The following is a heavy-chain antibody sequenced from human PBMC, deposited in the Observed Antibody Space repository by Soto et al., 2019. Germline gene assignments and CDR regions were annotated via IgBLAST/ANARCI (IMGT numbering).Heavy chain of an antibody. CDR3: ARLTRGVYDLDRLWEKFDY. J-gene: IGHJ4*02. Sequence: QITVKESGLTLVKPTQTLTLTCTFSGFSLSTNGMGVGWIRQSPGKALEWLALIYWDDDKRYSPSLRSRLTITXAXXKNPGDLTMTHRAPVDTATYYCARLTRGVYDLDRLWEKFDYWGQGTLVTVSS. D-gene: IGHD5-12*01. V-gene: IGHV2-5*02. CDR1: GFSLSTNGMG. CDR2: IYWDDDK.